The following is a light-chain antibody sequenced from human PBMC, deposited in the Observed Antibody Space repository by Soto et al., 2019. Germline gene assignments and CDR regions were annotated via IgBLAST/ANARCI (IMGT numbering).Light chain of an antibody. V-gene: IGLV2-23*02. CDR1: SSDVGTYNL. Sequence: QSALTQPASVSGSPGQSITISCTGTSSDVGTYNLVSWYQQYPGKAPKLMIYEVRKRPSGITDRFSGSKSGNTASLTISGLQAENEADYYCCSYACSNSVRFGGGTKLTVL. J-gene: IGLJ2*01. CDR3: CSYACSNSVR. CDR2: EVR.